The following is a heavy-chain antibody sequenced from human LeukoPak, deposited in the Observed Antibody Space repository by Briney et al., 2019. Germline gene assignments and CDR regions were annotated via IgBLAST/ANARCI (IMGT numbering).Heavy chain of an antibody. CDR3: ARHRSWELLP. J-gene: IGHJ4*02. CDR2: IYYSGST. Sequence: SETLSHTCTVSGGSISSSSYYWGWIRQPPGKGLEWIGSIYYSGSTYYNPSLKSRVTISVDTSKNQFSLKLSSVTAADTAVYYCARHRSWELLPWGQGTLVTVSS. CDR1: GGSISSSSYY. V-gene: IGHV4-39*01. D-gene: IGHD1-26*01.